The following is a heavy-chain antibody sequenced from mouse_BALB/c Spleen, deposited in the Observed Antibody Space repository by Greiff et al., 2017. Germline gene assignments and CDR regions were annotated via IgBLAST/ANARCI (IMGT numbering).Heavy chain of an antibody. J-gene: IGHJ4*01. CDR3: TKERIGMDY. V-gene: IGHV1S127*01. Sequence: VQLQQPGAELVKPGASVKMSCKASGYTFTSYWMHWVKQRPGQGLEWIGVIDPSDSYTSYNQKFKGKATLTVDTSSSTAYMQLSSLTSEDSAVYYCTKERIGMDYWGQGTSVTVSS. CDR2: IDPSDSYT. CDR1: GYTFTSYW.